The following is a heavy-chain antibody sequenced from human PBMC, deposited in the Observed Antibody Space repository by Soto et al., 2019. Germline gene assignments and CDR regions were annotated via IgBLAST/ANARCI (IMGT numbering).Heavy chain of an antibody. Sequence: ASVKVSCKASGYTFTSDGISWVRQAPGQGLEWMGWISAYNGNTNYAQKLQGRVTMTTDTSTSTAYMELRSLRSDDTAVYYCARSPTPTYYGSGSYYSLHFDYWGQGTLVTVSS. V-gene: IGHV1-18*01. J-gene: IGHJ4*02. CDR3: ARSPTPTYYGSGSYYSLHFDY. CDR1: GYTFTSDG. CDR2: ISAYNGNT. D-gene: IGHD3-10*01.